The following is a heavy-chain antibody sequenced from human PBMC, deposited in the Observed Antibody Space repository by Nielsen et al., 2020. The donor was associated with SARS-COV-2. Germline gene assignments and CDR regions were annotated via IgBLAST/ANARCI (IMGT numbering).Heavy chain of an antibody. CDR3: AKGRYSYDY. CDR2: ISSSGVTT. CDR1: GFTFSSYA. J-gene: IGHJ4*02. D-gene: IGHD5-18*01. Sequence: GESLKISCSASGFTFSSYAMSWVRQGRGKGLEWVSGISSSGVTTYYADSVKGRFTISRDNSKNTVFLQMNSLRVEDTAKYYCAKGRYSYDYWGQGTLVTVSS. V-gene: IGHV3-23*01.